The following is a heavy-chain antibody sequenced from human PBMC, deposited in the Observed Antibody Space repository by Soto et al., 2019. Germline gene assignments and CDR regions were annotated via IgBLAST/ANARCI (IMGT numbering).Heavy chain of an antibody. V-gene: IGHV4-34*01. CDR2: INHSGST. CDR3: ASATVTTGRRRYYFDY. CDR1: GGSFSGYY. D-gene: IGHD4-17*01. Sequence: QVQLQQWGAGLLKPSETLSLTCAVYGGSFSGYYWSWIRQPPGKGLVWIGEINHSGSTNYNPSLKSRVTISVDTSKNQFSLKLSSVTAADTAVYYCASATVTTGRRRYYFDYWGQGTLVTVSS. J-gene: IGHJ4*02.